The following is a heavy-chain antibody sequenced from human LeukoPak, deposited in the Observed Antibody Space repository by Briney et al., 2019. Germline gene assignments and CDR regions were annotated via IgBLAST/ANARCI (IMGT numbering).Heavy chain of an antibody. CDR3: ARDKYFGVMDV. Sequence: PGGSLRLSCAASGFTFSSYSMNWVRQAPGKGLEWVSSISSSSSYIYYADSVQGRFTISRDNSKNTLYLQMNSLRAEDTAVYYCARDKYFGVMDVWGKGTTVTISS. CDR1: GFTFSSYS. J-gene: IGHJ6*03. CDR2: ISSSSSYI. V-gene: IGHV3-21*04. D-gene: IGHD3-10*01.